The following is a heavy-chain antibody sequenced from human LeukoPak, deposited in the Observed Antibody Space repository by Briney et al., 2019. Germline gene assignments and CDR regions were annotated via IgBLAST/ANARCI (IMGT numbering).Heavy chain of an antibody. D-gene: IGHD2-2*01. Sequence: PGGSLRLSCAASGFTFSSYAMSWVRQAPGRGLEWVSAISGSGGSTYYADSVKGRFTISRDSSKNTLYLQMNSLRAEDTAVYYCAKVGVVVVPAAPTGFDYWGQGTLVTVSS. CDR1: GFTFSSYA. CDR3: AKVGVVVVPAAPTGFDY. V-gene: IGHV3-23*01. J-gene: IGHJ4*02. CDR2: ISGSGGST.